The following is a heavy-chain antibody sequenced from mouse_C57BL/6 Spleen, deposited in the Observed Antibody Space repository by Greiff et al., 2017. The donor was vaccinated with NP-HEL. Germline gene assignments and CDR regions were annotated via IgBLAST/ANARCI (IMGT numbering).Heavy chain of an antibody. CDR2: ISAGGSYP. V-gene: IGHV5-4*03. CDR1: GFTFSSYA. Sequence: EVKLVESGGGLVKPGGSLKLSCAASGFTFSSYAMYWVRQTPEKRLEWVATISAGGSYPYYPDNVKGRFTISRDNANTNLYLHMSHLKSEDTAMYDCARYGDMRLRDYAMDYWGQGTSVTVSS. CDR3: ARYGDMRLRDYAMDY. J-gene: IGHJ4*01. D-gene: IGHD2-2*01.